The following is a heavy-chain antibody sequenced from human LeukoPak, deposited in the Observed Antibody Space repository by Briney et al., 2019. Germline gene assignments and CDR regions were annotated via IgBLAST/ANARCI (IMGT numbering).Heavy chain of an antibody. J-gene: IGHJ4*02. D-gene: IGHD6-6*01. CDR2: INWNGGST. CDR3: ARDSQYSPFDY. Sequence: GGSLRLSCAASGFTFDDYGMSWVRQAPGKGLEWVSGINWNGGSTGYADSVKGRFTISRDNAMNSLYLQMNSLRAEDTALYYCARDSQYSPFDYWDQGTLVTVSS. V-gene: IGHV3-20*04. CDR1: GFTFDDYG.